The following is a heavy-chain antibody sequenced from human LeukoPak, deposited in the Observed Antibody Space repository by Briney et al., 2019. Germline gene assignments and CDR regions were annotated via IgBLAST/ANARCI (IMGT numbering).Heavy chain of an antibody. CDR1: GYTFTSYY. CDR3: TRVRSHTVTLYYFDY. CDR2: INPNSGGT. V-gene: IGHV1-2*02. D-gene: IGHD4-17*01. Sequence: ASVKVSCKASGYTFTSYYMHWVRQAPGQGLEWMGWINPNSGGTNYAQKFQGRVTMTRDTSISTAYMELSRLRSDDTAVYYCTRVRSHTVTLYYFDYWGQGTLVTVSS. J-gene: IGHJ4*02.